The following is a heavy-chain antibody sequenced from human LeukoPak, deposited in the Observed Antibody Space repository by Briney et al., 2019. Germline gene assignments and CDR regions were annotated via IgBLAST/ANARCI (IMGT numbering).Heavy chain of an antibody. CDR2: INHSGST. CDR1: GGSFSGYY. D-gene: IGHD3-3*01. J-gene: IGHJ4*02. CDR3: ARGARTYYDFWSGYPGGYYFDY. Sequence: SETLSLTCAVYGGSFSGYYWSWIRQPPGKGLEWIGEINHSGSTNYNPSVKSRVTISVDTSKNQFSLKLSSMTAADTAVYYCARGARTYYDFWSGYPGGYYFDYWGQGTLVTVSS. V-gene: IGHV4-34*01.